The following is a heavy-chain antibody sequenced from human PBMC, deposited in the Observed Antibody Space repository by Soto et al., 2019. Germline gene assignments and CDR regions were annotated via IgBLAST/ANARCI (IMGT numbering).Heavy chain of an antibody. J-gene: IGHJ1*01. Sequence: GGSLRLSCVASGFTFSDHYMDWVRQAPGKGLEWVSGISGSGDSTYYADSVKGRFTISRDNSKNTLYLQMNSLRAEDTAVYYCAKGVPGIAVAGTGYFQHWGQGTLVTVPQ. CDR2: ISGSGDST. CDR1: GFTFSDHY. V-gene: IGHV3-23*01. D-gene: IGHD6-19*01. CDR3: AKGVPGIAVAGTGYFQH.